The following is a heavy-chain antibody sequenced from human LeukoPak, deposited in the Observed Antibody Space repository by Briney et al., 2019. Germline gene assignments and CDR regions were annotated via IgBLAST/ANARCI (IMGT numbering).Heavy chain of an antibody. V-gene: IGHV1-8*01. CDR1: GYSFSSYD. J-gene: IGHJ5*02. CDR2: MNPNSGNT. D-gene: IGHD3-3*01. CDR3: ARGDYDFWSGYFYLDP. Sequence: ASVKVSCTASGYSFSSYDINWVRQATGQGLEWMGWMNPNSGNTGYAQKFQGRVTITRNTSISTAYMELSSLRSEDTAVYYCARGDYDFWSGYFYLDPWGQGTLVTVSS.